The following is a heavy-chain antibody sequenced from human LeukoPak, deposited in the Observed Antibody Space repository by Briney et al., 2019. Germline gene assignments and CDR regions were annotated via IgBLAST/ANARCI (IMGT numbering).Heavy chain of an antibody. CDR2: IYSSGTT. Sequence: SETLSLTCTVSGGSISGYYWSWIRQPPGKGLEWIGYIYSSGTTNYNPSLKSQITISLDTSKNQFSLKLSSVTAADTAVYYCALPGYSSSWYDYWGQGTLVTVSS. D-gene: IGHD6-13*01. CDR3: ALPGYSSSWYDY. V-gene: IGHV4-59*01. CDR1: GGSISGYY. J-gene: IGHJ4*02.